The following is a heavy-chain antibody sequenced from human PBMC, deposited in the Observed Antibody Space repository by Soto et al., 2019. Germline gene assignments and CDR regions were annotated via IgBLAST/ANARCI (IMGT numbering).Heavy chain of an antibody. CDR2: IIPIFGTA. D-gene: IGHD2-15*01. J-gene: IGHJ6*02. Sequence: SVKVSCKASGGTFSSYAISWVRQAPGQGLEWMGGIIPIFGTANYAQKFQGRVTITADESTSTAYMELSSLRSEDTAVYYCARVGGGYCSGGSCPPPYYYGMDVWGQGTTVTV. CDR3: ARVGGGYCSGGSCPPPYYYGMDV. V-gene: IGHV1-69*13. CDR1: GGTFSSYA.